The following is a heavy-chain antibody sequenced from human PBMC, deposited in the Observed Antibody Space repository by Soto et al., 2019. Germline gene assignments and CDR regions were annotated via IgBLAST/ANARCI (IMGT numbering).Heavy chain of an antibody. CDR2: LTPSGGET. V-gene: IGHV3-23*01. CDR1: GFTFSTYA. Sequence: EAQLLESGGGLVRPGGSLRLSCVASGFTFSTYAMSWVRQAPGKGLEWVSALTPSGGETYYADSVKGRFTISRDNSMNALYLQMNSLRIEDTAAYYCAHPRGYGVFDAYDIWGQGTMVTVSS. D-gene: IGHD4-17*01. J-gene: IGHJ3*02. CDR3: AHPRGYGVFDAYDI.